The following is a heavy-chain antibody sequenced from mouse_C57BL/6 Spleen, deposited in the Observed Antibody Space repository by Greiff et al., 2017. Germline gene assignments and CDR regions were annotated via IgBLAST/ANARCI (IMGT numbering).Heavy chain of an antibody. J-gene: IGHJ2*01. CDR2: IDPSDSYT. Sequence: QVQLQQPGAELVMPGASVKLSCKASGYTFTSYWMHWVKQRPGQGLEWIGEIDPSDSYTNYNQKFKGKSTLTVDKSSSTAYMQLSSLTSEDSAVYYCARGCPYYFDYWGQGTTLTVSS. CDR3: ARGCPYYFDY. V-gene: IGHV1-69*01. CDR1: GYTFTSYW.